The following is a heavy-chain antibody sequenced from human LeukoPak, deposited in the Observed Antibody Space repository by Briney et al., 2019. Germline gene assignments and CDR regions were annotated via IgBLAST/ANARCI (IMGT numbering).Heavy chain of an antibody. Sequence: PGGSLRLSCEASGFTFSRNWMSWVRQAPGKGLEWVANIKQDGSEKNYVDSVKGRFTISRDNAKNSLYLQMNSLRVEDTAVYYCARLSEWTIISHYYDYWGQGTLVTVSS. CDR2: IKQDGSEK. J-gene: IGHJ4*02. CDR3: ARLSEWTIISHYYDY. CDR1: GFTFSRNW. V-gene: IGHV3-7*01. D-gene: IGHD5-12*01.